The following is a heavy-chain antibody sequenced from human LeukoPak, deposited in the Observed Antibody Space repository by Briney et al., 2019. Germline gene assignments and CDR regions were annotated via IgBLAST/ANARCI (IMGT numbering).Heavy chain of an antibody. D-gene: IGHD3-16*01. CDR1: GYTFTSYA. J-gene: IGHJ4*02. CDR3: ARDLTPGVMAN. CDR2: IDAGNGNT. Sequence: ASVKVSCKASGYTFTSYAMHWVRQAPGQRLEWMGWIDAGNGNTKYSQKFQGRVTITRDTSASTAYMELSSLRSEDTAVYYCARDLTPGVMANWGQGTLVTVSS. V-gene: IGHV1-3*01.